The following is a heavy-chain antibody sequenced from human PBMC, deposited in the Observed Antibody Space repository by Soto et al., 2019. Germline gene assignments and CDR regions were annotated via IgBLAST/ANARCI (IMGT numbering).Heavy chain of an antibody. CDR2: INEDGSNT. CDR1: GLNLSRKW. CDR3: ARFGTYYDTSGFLY. D-gene: IGHD3-22*01. Sequence: PWGALGVACAASGLNLSRKWMHWVRQDQGGGLVSVSRINEDGSNTNYADSVKGRFTISRDNAKNTLYLQMNSLRADDTAVYYSARFGTYYDTSGFLYWGRGTLVTVSS. J-gene: IGHJ4*02. V-gene: IGHV3-74*01.